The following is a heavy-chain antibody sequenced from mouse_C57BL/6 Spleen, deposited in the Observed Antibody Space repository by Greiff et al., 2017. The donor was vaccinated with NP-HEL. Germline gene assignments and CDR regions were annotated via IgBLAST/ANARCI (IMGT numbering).Heavy chain of an antibody. D-gene: IGHD1-1*01. CDR2: INYDGSST. J-gene: IGHJ4*01. Sequence: EVKLVESEGGLVQPGSSMKLSCTASGFTFSDYYMAWVRQVPEKGLEWVANINYDGSSTYYLDSLKSRFIISRDNAKNILYLQMSSLKSEDTATYYCARDGYYGSSYRHYAMDYWGQGTSVTVSS. CDR3: ARDGYYGSSYRHYAMDY. CDR1: GFTFSDYY. V-gene: IGHV5-16*01.